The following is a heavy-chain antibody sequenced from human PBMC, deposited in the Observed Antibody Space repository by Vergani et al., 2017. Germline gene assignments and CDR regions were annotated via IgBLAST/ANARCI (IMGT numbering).Heavy chain of an antibody. J-gene: IGHJ6*02. CDR2: IYYSGST. D-gene: IGHD3-3*01. CDR3: ARGPGRITIFGVVVLNYGMDV. V-gene: IGHV4-59*12. CDR1: GGSISSYY. Sequence: QVQLQESGPGLVKPSETLSLTCTVSGGSISSYYWSWIRQPPGKGLEWIGYIYYSGSTNYNPSLKSRVTISVDTSKNQFSLKLSSVTAADTAVYYCARGPGRITIFGVVVLNYGMDVWGQGTTVTVSS.